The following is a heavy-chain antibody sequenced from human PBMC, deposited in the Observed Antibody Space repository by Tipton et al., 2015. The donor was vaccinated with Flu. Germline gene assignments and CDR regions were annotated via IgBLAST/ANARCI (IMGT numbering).Heavy chain of an antibody. Sequence: TLSLTYSVSGGSISTYYWSWIRQPAGKGLEWVGHFYNNGSTRYNPSLKNRCTMSADTSRSQFSLKVTSVTAADTAVYFCAREGDDYSRGWYASWGQGTLVTVSS. CDR3: AREGDDYSRGWYAS. V-gene: IGHV4-4*07. CDR1: GGSISTYY. D-gene: IGHD6-19*01. CDR2: FYNNGST. J-gene: IGHJ5*02.